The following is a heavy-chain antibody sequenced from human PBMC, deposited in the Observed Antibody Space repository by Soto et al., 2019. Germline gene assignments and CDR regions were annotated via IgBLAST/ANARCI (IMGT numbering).Heavy chain of an antibody. CDR2: ISGSGGDT. V-gene: IGHV3-23*01. D-gene: IGHD1-1*01. CDR3: ARGNWNIDY. J-gene: IGHJ4*02. CDR1: GFTFSSYA. Sequence: EVQLLESGGGLVQPGGSLRLSCAASGFTFSSYAMSWVRQAPGKGLAWVSGISGSGGDTYYAESVRGRFTISRDNSKNTLYLQMNSLRAEDTALYYCARGNWNIDYWGQGTLITVSS.